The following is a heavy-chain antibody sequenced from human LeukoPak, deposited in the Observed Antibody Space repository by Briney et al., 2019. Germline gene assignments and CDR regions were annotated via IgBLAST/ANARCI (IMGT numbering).Heavy chain of an antibody. D-gene: IGHD1-26*01. J-gene: IGHJ4*02. CDR2: TYFRSKWYY. Sequence: SQTLSLTCAISGDSVSSDSAAWNWIRQSPSRGLEWLARTYFRSKWYYDYALAVKGRITINPDTSKNQFSLRLSSVTPEDTAVYFCARDPVGGSTIFDSWGQGTLVTVSS. CDR3: ARDPVGGSTIFDS. CDR1: GDSVSSDSAA. V-gene: IGHV6-1*01.